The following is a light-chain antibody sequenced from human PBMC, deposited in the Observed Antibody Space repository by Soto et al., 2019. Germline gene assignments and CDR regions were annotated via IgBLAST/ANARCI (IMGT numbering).Light chain of an antibody. J-gene: IGLJ3*02. Sequence: ALTQPRSVSGSPGQSVTISCTGTSSDVGDYNYVSWYQQYPGKAPKLVLYDVSKRRSGVPDRFSGSKSGNTASLTISGLQAEDEADYYCCSFAGSYTFWVFGGGTKLTVL. CDR1: SSDVGDYNY. CDR3: CSFAGSYTFWV. CDR2: DVS. V-gene: IGLV2-11*01.